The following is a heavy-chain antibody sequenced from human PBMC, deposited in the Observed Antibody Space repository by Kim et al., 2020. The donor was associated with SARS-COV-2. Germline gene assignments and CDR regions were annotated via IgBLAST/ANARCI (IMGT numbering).Heavy chain of an antibody. Sequence: VKGRFTISRDNSKNTLYLQMNSLGAEDTAVYYCAKVGWSEEERWLQKLDYWGQGTLVTVSS. J-gene: IGHJ4*02. V-gene: IGHV3-23*01. CDR3: AKVGWSEEERWLQKLDY. D-gene: IGHD5-12*01.